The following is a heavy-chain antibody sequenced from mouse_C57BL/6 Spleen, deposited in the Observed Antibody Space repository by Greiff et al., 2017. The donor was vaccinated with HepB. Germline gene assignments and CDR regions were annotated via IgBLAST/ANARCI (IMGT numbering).Heavy chain of an antibody. CDR2: IDPETGGT. CDR3: TRHYYGSSYDWYFDV. Sequence: VQGVESGAELVRPGASVTLSCKASGYTFTDYEMHWVKQTPVHGLEWIGAIDPETGGTAYNQKFKGKAILTADKSSSTAYMELRSLTSEDSAVYYCTRHYYGSSYDWYFDVWGTGTTVTVSS. CDR1: GYTFTDYE. D-gene: IGHD1-1*01. J-gene: IGHJ1*03. V-gene: IGHV1-15*01.